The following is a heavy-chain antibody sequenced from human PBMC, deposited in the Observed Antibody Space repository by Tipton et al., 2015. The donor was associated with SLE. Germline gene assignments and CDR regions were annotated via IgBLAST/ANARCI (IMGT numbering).Heavy chain of an antibody. CDR2: IYTTIGST. CDR3: ASTYYHDHSGSRAFDI. Sequence: GLVKPSETLSLICTVSGDSISNYYWSWIRQPAGKGLEWVGRIYTTIGSTNYNPSLKSRVTMSVDTSKNQIFLKLSSVTAADTAVYYCASTYYHDHSGSRAFDIWGQGTMVTVSS. D-gene: IGHD3-22*01. J-gene: IGHJ3*02. CDR1: GDSISNYY. V-gene: IGHV4-4*07.